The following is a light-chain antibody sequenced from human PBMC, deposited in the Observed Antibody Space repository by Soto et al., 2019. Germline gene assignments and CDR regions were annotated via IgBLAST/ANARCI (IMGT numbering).Light chain of an antibody. CDR3: QQYNSYPWT. CDR1: QSISSW. J-gene: IGKJ1*01. CDR2: HAY. Sequence: DIQMTQSPSTLSASVGDRVTLTCRASQSISSWLAWYQQKPGKAPKLLIYHAYSLESGVPSRFSGSESGTEFTLTINSLQPDDFATYYCQQYNSYPWTFGKGTKVESK. V-gene: IGKV1-5*01.